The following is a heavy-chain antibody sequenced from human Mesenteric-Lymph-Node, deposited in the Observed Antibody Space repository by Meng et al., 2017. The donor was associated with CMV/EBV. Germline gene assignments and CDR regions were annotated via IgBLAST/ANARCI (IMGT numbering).Heavy chain of an antibody. Sequence: GESLKISCKGSGYSFTNYWIGWVRQMPGKGLEWMGSIYPGDSDTRYSPSFQGQVTISADKSISTAFLQWSSLKASDTAMYYCARIWQATVYSPDFDYWGQGTPVTVSS. D-gene: IGHD3-9*01. CDR3: ARIWQATVYSPDFDY. J-gene: IGHJ4*02. CDR2: IYPGDSDT. V-gene: IGHV5-51*01. CDR1: GYSFTNYW.